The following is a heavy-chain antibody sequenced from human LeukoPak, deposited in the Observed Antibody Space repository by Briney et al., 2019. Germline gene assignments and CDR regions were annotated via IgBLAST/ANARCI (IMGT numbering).Heavy chain of an antibody. V-gene: IGHV4-38-2*02. Sequence: PSETLSLTCAVSGYSISSGYYWGWIRQPPGKGLEWIGSIYRSGSTYYNPPLKSRVTISVDTSKNQFSLKLSSVAAADTAVYYCARDPAEWLDESGFDYWGQGTLVTVSS. J-gene: IGHJ4*02. CDR1: GYSISSGYY. CDR3: ARDPAEWLDESGFDY. CDR2: IYRSGST. D-gene: IGHD6-19*01.